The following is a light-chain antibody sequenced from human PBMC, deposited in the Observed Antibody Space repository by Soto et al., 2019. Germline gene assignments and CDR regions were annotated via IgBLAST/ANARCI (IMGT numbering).Light chain of an antibody. V-gene: IGKV3-20*01. Sequence: IMLTPSPGTLSLSPGERATLSCRASQSVSSSYLAWYQQKPGQAPRLLIYGASSRATGIPDRFSGSGSGTDFTLTISRLEPEDFAVYYCQQYGSSRWTFGQGTKVDIK. CDR1: QSVSSSY. CDR3: QQYGSSRWT. CDR2: GAS. J-gene: IGKJ1*01.